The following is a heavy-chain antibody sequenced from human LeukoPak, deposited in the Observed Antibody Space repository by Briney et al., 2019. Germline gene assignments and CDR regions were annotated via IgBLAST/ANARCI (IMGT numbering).Heavy chain of an antibody. Sequence: SETLSLTCAVSGYSISSGYYWGWIRQPPGKGLEWIGNFYHSGSTYYNPSLKSRVTISVDTSKNQFSLKLSSMTAADTAVYYCARDIPSGSYGYWGQGTLVTVSS. D-gene: IGHD1-26*01. J-gene: IGHJ4*02. CDR2: FYHSGST. CDR1: GYSISSGYY. V-gene: IGHV4-38-2*02. CDR3: ARDIPSGSYGY.